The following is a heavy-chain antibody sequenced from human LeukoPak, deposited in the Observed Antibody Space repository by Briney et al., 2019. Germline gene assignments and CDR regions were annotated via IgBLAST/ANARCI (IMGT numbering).Heavy chain of an antibody. J-gene: IGHJ4*02. Sequence: GGSLRLSCAASGFTVSSNYMSWVRQAPGKGLEWVSVIYSGGSTYYADSVKGRFTISRDNSKNTLYLQMNSLRAEDTAVYYCGRGAQGYGYVYYFDYWGQGTLVTVSS. D-gene: IGHD5-18*01. V-gene: IGHV3-53*01. CDR3: GRGAQGYGYVYYFDY. CDR1: GFTVSSNY. CDR2: IYSGGST.